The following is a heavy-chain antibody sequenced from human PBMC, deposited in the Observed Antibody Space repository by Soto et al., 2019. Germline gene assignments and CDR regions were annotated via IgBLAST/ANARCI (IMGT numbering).Heavy chain of an antibody. CDR3: ARARYDYVWGSYRSRYYFDY. J-gene: IGHJ4*02. CDR1: GGSFSGYY. V-gene: IGHV4-34*01. CDR2: INHSGST. D-gene: IGHD3-16*02. Sequence: PSETLSLTCAVCGGSFSGYYWSWIRKPPGKGLEWIGEINHSGSTNYNPSLKSRVTISVDTSKNQFSLKLSSVTAADTAVYYCARARYDYVWGSYRSRYYFDYWGQGTLVTV.